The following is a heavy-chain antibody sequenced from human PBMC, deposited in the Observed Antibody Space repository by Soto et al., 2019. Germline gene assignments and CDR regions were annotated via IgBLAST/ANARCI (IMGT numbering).Heavy chain of an antibody. J-gene: IGHJ6*02. CDR3: ARAHPWVVVDYGMDV. Sequence: EVQLVESGGGLVQPGGSLRLSCAASGFTFSSYSMNWVRQAPGKGLEWVSYISSSSSTIYYADSVKGRFTISRDNAKNSRYLQMNSLGDEDTAVYYCARAHPWVVVDYGMDVWGQGTTVTVSS. D-gene: IGHD2-15*01. CDR1: GFTFSSYS. V-gene: IGHV3-48*02. CDR2: ISSSSSTI.